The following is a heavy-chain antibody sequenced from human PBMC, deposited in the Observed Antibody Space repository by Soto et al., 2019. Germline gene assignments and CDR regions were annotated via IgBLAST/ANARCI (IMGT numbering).Heavy chain of an antibody. D-gene: IGHD2-8*01. CDR2: ISSSSSYI. Sequence: PGGSLRLSCAASGFTFSSYSMNWVRQAPGKGLEWVSSISSSSSYIYYADSVKGRFTISRDNAKNSLYLQMNSLRAEDTAVYYCASVLRLSYGMDVWGQGTTVTVSS. V-gene: IGHV3-21*01. CDR3: ASVLRLSYGMDV. J-gene: IGHJ6*02. CDR1: GFTFSSYS.